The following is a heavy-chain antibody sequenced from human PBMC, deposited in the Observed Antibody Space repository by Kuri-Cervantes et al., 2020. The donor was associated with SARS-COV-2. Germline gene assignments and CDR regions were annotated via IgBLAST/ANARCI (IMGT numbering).Heavy chain of an antibody. CDR1: GYTFTSYG. Sequence: ASVKVSCKASGYTFTSYGISWVRQAPGQGLEWMGWISAYNGNTNYAQKLQGRVTMTTDTSTSTAYMELRSLRSDDTAVYYCARGPYYHDSSGYLVDYYMDVWGKGTTVTVSS. CDR3: ARGPYYHDSSGYLVDYYMDV. J-gene: IGHJ6*03. D-gene: IGHD3-22*01. CDR2: ISAYNGNT. V-gene: IGHV1-18*01.